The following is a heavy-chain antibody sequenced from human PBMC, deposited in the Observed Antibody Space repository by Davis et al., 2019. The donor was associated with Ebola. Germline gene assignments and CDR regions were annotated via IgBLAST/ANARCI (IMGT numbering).Heavy chain of an antibody. CDR2: IWYDGSNK. V-gene: IGHV3-33*01. CDR1: GFTFSSYG. D-gene: IGHD5-18*01. J-gene: IGHJ6*02. Sequence: GESLKISCAASGFTFSSYGMHWVRQAPGKGLEWVAVIWYDGSNKYYADSVKGRFTISRDNSKNTLYLQMNSLRAEDTAVYYCAREVAYVDTATPYYYYYYGMDVWGQGTTVTVSS. CDR3: AREVAYVDTATPYYYYYYGMDV.